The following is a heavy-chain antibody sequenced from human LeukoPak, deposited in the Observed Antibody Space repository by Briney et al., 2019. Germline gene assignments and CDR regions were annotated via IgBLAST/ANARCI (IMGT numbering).Heavy chain of an antibody. CDR3: ARGNFGEIQLWLPNFDY. J-gene: IGHJ4*02. V-gene: IGHV1-18*01. CDR1: GYTFTSYG. Sequence: GASVKVSCKASGYTFTSYGISWVRQAPGQGLEWMGWISAYNGNTNYAQKLQGRVTMTTDTSTSTAYMELSRLRSDDTAVYYCARGNFGEIQLWLPNFDYWGQGTLVTVSS. D-gene: IGHD5-18*01. CDR2: ISAYNGNT.